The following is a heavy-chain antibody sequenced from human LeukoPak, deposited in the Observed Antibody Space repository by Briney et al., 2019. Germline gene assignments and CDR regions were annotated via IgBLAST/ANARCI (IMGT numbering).Heavy chain of an antibody. Sequence: GGSLRLSCAASGFTFSSYAMSWVRQAPGKGLEWVSVIYSGGSTYYADSVKGRFTISRDNSKNTLYLQMNSLRAEDTAVYYCARLGASGACIYWGQGTLVTVSS. CDR2: IYSGGST. V-gene: IGHV3-53*01. CDR1: GFTFSSYA. J-gene: IGHJ4*02. D-gene: IGHD1-26*01. CDR3: ARLGASGACIY.